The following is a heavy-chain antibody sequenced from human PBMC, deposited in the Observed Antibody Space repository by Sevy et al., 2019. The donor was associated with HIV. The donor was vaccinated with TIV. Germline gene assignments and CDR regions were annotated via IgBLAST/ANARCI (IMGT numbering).Heavy chain of an antibody. D-gene: IGHD3-10*02. CDR2: TYYRSKWYN. Sequence: KQSQTLSLTCDISGESVSSNSAAWNWIRQSPSRGLEWLGRTYYRSKWYNDYAVLGKSRITIRPDTSKNQFSLQLNSMTPEDTAVYYGVRGNVFFDYWGQGTLVTVSS. CDR1: GESVSSNSAA. CDR3: VRGNVFFDY. V-gene: IGHV6-1*01. J-gene: IGHJ4*02.